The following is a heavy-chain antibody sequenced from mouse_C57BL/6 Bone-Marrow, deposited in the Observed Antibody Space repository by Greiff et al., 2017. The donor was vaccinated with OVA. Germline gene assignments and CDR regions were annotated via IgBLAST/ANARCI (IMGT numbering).Heavy chain of an antibody. CDR2: ISSGGSYT. CDR3: ARHGGSYFDY. J-gene: IGHJ2*01. CDR1: GFTFSSYG. V-gene: IGHV5-6*02. Sequence: DVKLVESGGDLVKPGGSLKLSCAASGFTFSSYGMSWVRQTPDKRLEWVATISSGGSYTYYPDNVKGRFTISRDNAKNTLYLQMSSLKSEDTALYYCARHGGSYFDYWGQGTTLTVSS.